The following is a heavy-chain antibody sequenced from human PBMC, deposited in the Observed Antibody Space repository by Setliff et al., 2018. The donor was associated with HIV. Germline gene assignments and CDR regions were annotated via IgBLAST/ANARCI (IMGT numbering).Heavy chain of an antibody. D-gene: IGHD6-13*01. CDR1: GGSLSRTSYY. CDR3: ARDGYSSSWYVISGSFDY. Sequence: SETLSLTCTVSGGSLSRTSYYWGWIRQPPGKGLEWIGYIYYSGSTYYNPSLKSRVTISVDTSENQFSLKLSPVTAADTAVYYCARDGYSSSWYVISGSFDYWGQGSLVTVSS. CDR2: IYYSGST. V-gene: IGHV4-39*07. J-gene: IGHJ4*02.